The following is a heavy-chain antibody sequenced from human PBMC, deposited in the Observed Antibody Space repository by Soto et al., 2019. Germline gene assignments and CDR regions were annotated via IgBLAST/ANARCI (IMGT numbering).Heavy chain of an antibody. D-gene: IGHD3-22*01. CDR1: GYTFTGYY. CDR3: ARAPPSSYYYDSGDAFDV. Sequence: ASVKVSCKASGYTFTGYYMHWVRQAPGQGLEWMGWINPNSGGTNYAQKFQGWVTMTRDTSISTAYMELSRLRSDDTAVYYYARAPPSSYYYDSGDAFDVWGQGTMVTVSS. V-gene: IGHV1-2*04. J-gene: IGHJ3*01. CDR2: INPNSGGT.